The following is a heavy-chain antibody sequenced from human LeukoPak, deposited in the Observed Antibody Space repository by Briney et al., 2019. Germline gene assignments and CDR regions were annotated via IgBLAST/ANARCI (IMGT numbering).Heavy chain of an antibody. CDR2: IHHNGDVT. V-gene: IGHV3-64D*06. Sequence: PGGSLRLSCSASGFTLTWHVMHWVRQAPGKALEYVSFIHHNGDVTSYADSVRGRFTVSRDNSKNTLYLQMSSLRAEDTAVYYCVPKGTEGYWGQGTLVTVSS. CDR1: GFTLTWHV. J-gene: IGHJ4*02. CDR3: VPKGTEGY.